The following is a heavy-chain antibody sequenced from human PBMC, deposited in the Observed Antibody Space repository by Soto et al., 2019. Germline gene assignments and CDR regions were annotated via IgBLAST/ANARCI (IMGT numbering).Heavy chain of an antibody. CDR3: ELYYYGSGSSSN. Sequence: ASVKVSCKASGYTFTSYYMHWVRQAPGQGLEWMGIINPSGGSTSYAQKFQGRVTMTRDTSTSTVYMELSSLRSEDTAVYYCELYYYGSGSSSNWGQGTLVTVSS. CDR2: INPSGGST. V-gene: IGHV1-46*01. CDR1: GYTFTSYY. J-gene: IGHJ4*02. D-gene: IGHD3-10*01.